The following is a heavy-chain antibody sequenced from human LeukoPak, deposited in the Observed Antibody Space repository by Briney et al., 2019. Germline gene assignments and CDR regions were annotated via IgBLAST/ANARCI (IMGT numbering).Heavy chain of an antibody. Sequence: ASVKVSCKASGYTFTGYYMHWVRQAPGQGLEWMGWINPNSGGTNYAQKFQGRVTMTRDTSISTAYMELSRLRSDDTAVYYYATSARIQLWFGAFDIWGQGTMVTVSS. J-gene: IGHJ3*02. CDR1: GYTFTGYY. CDR2: INPNSGGT. D-gene: IGHD5-18*01. V-gene: IGHV1-2*02. CDR3: ATSARIQLWFGAFDI.